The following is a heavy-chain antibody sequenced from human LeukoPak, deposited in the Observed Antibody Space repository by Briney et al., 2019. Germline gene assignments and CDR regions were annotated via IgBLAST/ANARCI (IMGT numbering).Heavy chain of an antibody. V-gene: IGHV4-59*11. J-gene: IGHJ4*02. Sequence: SETLSLTCTVSGGSMTTHHWNWIRQTPGKGLEWIGYVFDSGRTKENPSLKSRVTLSADTSKNQLSLRLSSATAADTAVYYCTTIKRGNIFGYFDFWGQGILVTVSS. D-gene: IGHD5-18*01. CDR3: TTIKRGNIFGYFDF. CDR1: GGSMTTHH. CDR2: VFDSGRT.